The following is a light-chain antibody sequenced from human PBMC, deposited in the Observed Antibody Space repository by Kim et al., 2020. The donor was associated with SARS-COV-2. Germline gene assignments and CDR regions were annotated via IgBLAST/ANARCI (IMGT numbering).Light chain of an antibody. CDR3: QQHGNWPLT. V-gene: IGKV3-15*01. CDR2: GAS. J-gene: IGKJ4*01. Sequence: EIVMTQSPATLSVSPGERVTLSCRASENVGTFLAWYQQKPGQAPRLLIYGASTRASGIPARFSGSGSGTEFTVTISSLQSEDFALYYCQQHGNWPLTFGGGTKLEI. CDR1: ENVGTF.